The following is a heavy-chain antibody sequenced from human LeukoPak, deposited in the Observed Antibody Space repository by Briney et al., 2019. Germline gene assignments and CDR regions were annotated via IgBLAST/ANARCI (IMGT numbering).Heavy chain of an antibody. CDR1: GFTFSSYS. Sequence: GGSLRLSCAASGFTFSSYSMNWVRQAPGKGLEWVSSTSSSSSYIYYADSVKGRFTISRDNAKNSLYLQMNSLRAEDTAVYYCARGLRRGYSYVPYWGQGTLVTVSS. CDR3: ARGLRRGYSYVPY. V-gene: IGHV3-21*01. J-gene: IGHJ4*02. CDR2: TSSSSSYI. D-gene: IGHD5-18*01.